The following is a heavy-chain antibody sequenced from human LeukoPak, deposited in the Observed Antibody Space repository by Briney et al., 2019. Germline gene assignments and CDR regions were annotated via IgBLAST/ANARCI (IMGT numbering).Heavy chain of an antibody. J-gene: IGHJ6*03. CDR2: INWNGGST. CDR3: ARDQVELDYCYYMDV. V-gene: IGHV3-20*04. CDR1: GFIFNDYG. D-gene: IGHD1-7*01. Sequence: GGSLRLSCAASGFIFNDYGLSWVRQAPGKGLQWVSGINWNGGSTGYADSVKGRFTISRDNAKNSLYLQMNSLRAEDTALYYCARDQVELDYCYYMDVWGKGTTVTVSS.